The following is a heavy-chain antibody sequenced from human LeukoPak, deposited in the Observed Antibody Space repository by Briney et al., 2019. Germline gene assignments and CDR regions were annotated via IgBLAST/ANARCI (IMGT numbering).Heavy chain of an antibody. D-gene: IGHD3-22*01. CDR2: ISAYNGNT. CDR3: ARGGLYYYDSSGYPFDY. J-gene: IGHJ4*02. Sequence: ASVKVSCKASGYTFTGYYMHWVRQAPGQGLEWMGWISAYNGNTNYAQKLQGRVTMTTDTSTSTAYMELRSLRSDDTAVYYCARGGLYYYDSSGYPFDYWGQGTLVTVSS. CDR1: GYTFTGYY. V-gene: IGHV1-18*04.